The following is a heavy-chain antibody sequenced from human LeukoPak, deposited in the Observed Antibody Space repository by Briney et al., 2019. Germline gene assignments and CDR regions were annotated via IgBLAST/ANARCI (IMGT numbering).Heavy chain of an antibody. CDR2: ISRTGSPR. J-gene: IGHJ4*02. V-gene: IGHV3-48*04. D-gene: IGHD6-13*01. Sequence: GGSLRLSCAASGFIFSNYGMHWVRQAPGKGLEWVSYISRTGSPRHYADSVKGRFTISRDNAKNSLYLQMNSLRAEDTAVCYCARVGQQLADSWGQGTLVTVSS. CDR3: ARVGQQLADS. CDR1: GFIFSNYG.